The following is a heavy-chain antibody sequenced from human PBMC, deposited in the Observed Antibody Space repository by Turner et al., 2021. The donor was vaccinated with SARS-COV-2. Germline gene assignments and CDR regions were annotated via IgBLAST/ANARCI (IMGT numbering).Heavy chain of an antibody. CDR1: GYTFTGYY. V-gene: IGHV1-2*02. CDR2: INPNSGGT. Sequence: QVQLVQPGAEVKKPGAPVKVSCKASGYTFTGYYMHWVRQAPGQGLEWMGWINPNSGGTNYAQKFQGRVTMTRDTSISTAYMELSRLRSDDTAVYYCAVLEMATITDAFDIWGQGTMVTVSS. D-gene: IGHD5-12*01. CDR3: AVLEMATITDAFDI. J-gene: IGHJ3*02.